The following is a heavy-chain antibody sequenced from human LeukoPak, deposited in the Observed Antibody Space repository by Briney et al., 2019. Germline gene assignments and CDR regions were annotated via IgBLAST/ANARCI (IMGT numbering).Heavy chain of an antibody. V-gene: IGHV4-59*01. CDR3: ARALNADRSNWYFDL. CDR2: IYHSGST. J-gene: IGHJ2*01. CDR1: GGSISSSY. D-gene: IGHD1-1*01. Sequence: SETLSLTCSVSGGSISSSYWNWLRQPPGKGLEWIGYIYHSGSTNYNPSLKSRVTISVDTSKNQFSLKLSSMTAADTAVYYCARALNADRSNWYFDLWGRGTLVSVSS.